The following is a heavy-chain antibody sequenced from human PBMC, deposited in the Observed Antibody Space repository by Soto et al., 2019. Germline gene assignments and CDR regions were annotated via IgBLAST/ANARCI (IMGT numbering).Heavy chain of an antibody. CDR1: GGTFSSYA. Sequence: QVQLVQSGAEVKKPGSSVKVSCKASGGTFSSYAISWVRQAPGQGLEWMGGIIPIFGTANYAQKFQGRVMITADESTSTAYMELSSLRSEDTAVYYCARTGEVMTTVVTPGWYFDLWGRGTLVTVSS. CDR2: IIPIFGTA. CDR3: ARTGEVMTTVVTPGWYFDL. V-gene: IGHV1-69*12. J-gene: IGHJ2*01. D-gene: IGHD4-17*01.